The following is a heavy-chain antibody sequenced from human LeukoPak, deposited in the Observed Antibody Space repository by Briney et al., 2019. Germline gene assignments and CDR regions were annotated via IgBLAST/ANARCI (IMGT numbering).Heavy chain of an antibody. J-gene: IGHJ4*02. Sequence: PGGSLRLSFAASGFTFSSYAMHWGRQARGKGLEWVAVISYDGSNKNYADSVKGRFTISRDNSKSTLYLQMNSLRAEDTAVYYCARESPGGYYDSSSSKPYYFDYWGQGTLVTVSS. CDR1: GFTFSSYA. CDR3: ARESPGGYYDSSSSKPYYFDY. V-gene: IGHV3-30-3*01. CDR2: ISYDGSNK. D-gene: IGHD3-22*01.